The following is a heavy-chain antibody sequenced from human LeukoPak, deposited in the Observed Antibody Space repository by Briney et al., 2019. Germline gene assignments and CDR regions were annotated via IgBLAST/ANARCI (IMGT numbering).Heavy chain of an antibody. Sequence: PGGSLRLSCAASGFTFSSDGMDWVRQAPGKGLEYVSAISGNGGSTTYANSVKGRFTITRGNTKHTLYLQMGSLRAEDVAVYYCARHSGSGSYIDNWGQGTLVTVSS. J-gene: IGHJ4*02. V-gene: IGHV3-64*01. CDR1: GFTFSSDG. CDR2: ISGNGGST. CDR3: ARHSGSGSYIDN. D-gene: IGHD3-10*01.